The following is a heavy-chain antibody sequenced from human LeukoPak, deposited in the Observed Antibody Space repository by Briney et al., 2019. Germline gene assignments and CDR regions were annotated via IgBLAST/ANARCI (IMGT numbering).Heavy chain of an antibody. Sequence: ASETLSLTCTVSGGSISSYYWSWIRQPPGKGLEWIGYIYHSGSTYYNPSLKSRVTISVDRSKNQFSLKLSSVTAADTAVYYCARARSGSYSGDYWGQGTLVTVSS. D-gene: IGHD1-26*01. CDR2: IYHSGST. CDR3: ARARSGSYSGDY. V-gene: IGHV4-59*12. J-gene: IGHJ4*02. CDR1: GGSISSYY.